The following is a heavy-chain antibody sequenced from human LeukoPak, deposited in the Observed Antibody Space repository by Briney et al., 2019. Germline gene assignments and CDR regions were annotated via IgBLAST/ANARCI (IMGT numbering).Heavy chain of an antibody. Sequence: GGSLRLSCAASGFSFSTYEMSWVRQAPGKGLEWVSYISSSGSTIYYAGSVKGRFTISRDNARNSPYLQMNSLRAEDTAVYYCARDYYYGSGRFDYWGQGTLVTVSS. CDR3: ARDYYYGSGRFDY. CDR1: GFSFSTYE. D-gene: IGHD3-10*01. CDR2: ISSSGSTI. V-gene: IGHV3-48*03. J-gene: IGHJ4*02.